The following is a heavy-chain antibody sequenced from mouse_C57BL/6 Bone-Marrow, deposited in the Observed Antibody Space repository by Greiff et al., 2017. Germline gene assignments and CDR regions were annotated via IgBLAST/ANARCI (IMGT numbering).Heavy chain of an antibody. CDR3: ARHDYYGRYFDV. CDR1: GFTFSSYT. D-gene: IGHD1-2*01. J-gene: IGHJ1*03. Sequence: EVQGVESGGGLVKPGGSLTLSCAASGFTFSSYTMSWVRQTPEKRLEWVATISGGGGNTYYPDSVKGRFTISRDNAKNTLYLQMSSLRSEDTALYYCARHDYYGRYFDVWGTGTTVTVSS. CDR2: ISGGGGNT. V-gene: IGHV5-9*01.